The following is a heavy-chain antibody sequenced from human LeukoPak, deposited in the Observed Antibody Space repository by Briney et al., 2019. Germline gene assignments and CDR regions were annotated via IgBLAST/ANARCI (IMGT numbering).Heavy chain of an antibody. CDR1: GFTVSSNY. CDR3: ARGPEILTGYYRGYYFDF. D-gene: IGHD3-9*01. Sequence: PGGSLRLSCAASGFTVSSNYMSWVRQAPGKGLEWVSDSYSGGTTYYADSVKGRFTISRDNSKNTLYLQMNSLRAEDTAVYYCARGPEILTGYYRGYYFDFWGQGTLVTVSS. J-gene: IGHJ4*02. V-gene: IGHV3-53*01. CDR2: SYSGGTT.